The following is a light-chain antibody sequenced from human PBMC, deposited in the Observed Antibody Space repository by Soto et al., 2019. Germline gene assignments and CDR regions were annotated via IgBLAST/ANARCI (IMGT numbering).Light chain of an antibody. CDR1: QSVSSY. CDR2: DGS. Sequence: EIVLTQSPATLSLSPGERATLSCRASQSVSSYLAWYQQKPGQAPRLLIYDGSNRATGIPARFSGSGSGTDFTLTISSLEPEDFAVYCCQQRSNWPSFGGGTKVEIK. J-gene: IGKJ4*01. CDR3: QQRSNWPS. V-gene: IGKV3-11*01.